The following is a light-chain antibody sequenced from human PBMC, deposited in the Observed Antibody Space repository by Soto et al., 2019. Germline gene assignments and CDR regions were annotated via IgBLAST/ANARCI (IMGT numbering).Light chain of an antibody. Sequence: DIQMTQSPSSLSASVGDRVTITRQASQDISNYLNWYQQKPGKAPKLLIYDASNLETGVPSRFSGSGSGTDFTFTISSLQPEDIATYYCQQYDNLPITFGGGTKVEIK. CDR1: QDISNY. J-gene: IGKJ4*01. CDR2: DAS. CDR3: QQYDNLPIT. V-gene: IGKV1-33*01.